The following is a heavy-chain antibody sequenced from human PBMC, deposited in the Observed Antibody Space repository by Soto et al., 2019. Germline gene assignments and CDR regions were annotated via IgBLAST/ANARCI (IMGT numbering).Heavy chain of an antibody. V-gene: IGHV4-31*03. D-gene: IGHD2-15*01. CDR2: IDYSGST. Sequence: QVQLQESGPGLVKPSQTLSLTCTVSGGSISSGGYYWSWIRQHPGKGLEWIGYIDYSGSTYYNPSIKSRVTISVDTSKNQFSLKLSSVTAADTAVYYCARETPALGDAFDIWGQGTMVTVSS. CDR1: GGSISSGGYY. CDR3: ARETPALGDAFDI. J-gene: IGHJ3*02.